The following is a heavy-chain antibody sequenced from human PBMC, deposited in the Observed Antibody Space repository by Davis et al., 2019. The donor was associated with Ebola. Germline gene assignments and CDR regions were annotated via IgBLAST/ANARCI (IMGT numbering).Heavy chain of an antibody. Sequence: MPSETLSLTCTVSGGSVSSGSYYWSWIRQPPEKGLEWIGCIYYSGSTDYNPSLKSRVTISLDTSKNQFSLKLNSVTAADTAVYYCARSLEYSDAFDIWGQGTMVTVSS. CDR1: GGSVSSGSYY. V-gene: IGHV4-61*01. J-gene: IGHJ3*02. CDR2: IYYSGST. D-gene: IGHD4-11*01. CDR3: ARSLEYSDAFDI.